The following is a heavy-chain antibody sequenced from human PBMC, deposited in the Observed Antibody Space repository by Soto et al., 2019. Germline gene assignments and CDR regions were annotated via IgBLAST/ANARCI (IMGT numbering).Heavy chain of an antibody. CDR1: GGTFSSYA. J-gene: IGHJ6*02. V-gene: IGHV1-69*01. CDR2: IIPMFGTA. Sequence: QVQLVQSGAEVKKPGSSVKVSCKASGGTFSSYAISWVRQAPGQGLEWMGGIIPMFGTANYAQKVQGRVTITADESTSTAYMERSSLRSEDTAVYYCARSRIVVVTSLYYYGMDVWGQGTTVTVSS. CDR3: ARSRIVVVTSLYYYGMDV. D-gene: IGHD3-22*01.